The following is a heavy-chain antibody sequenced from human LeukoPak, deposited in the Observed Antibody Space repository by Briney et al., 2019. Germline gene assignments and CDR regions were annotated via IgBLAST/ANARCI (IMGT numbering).Heavy chain of an antibody. V-gene: IGHV3-23*01. J-gene: IGHJ4*02. CDR1: GFTFSNYD. CDR2: ISGSGGST. Sequence: GGSLRLSCAASGFTFSNYDMSWVRQAPGKGLEWVSGISGSGGSTYYADSVKGRFTISRDNSMNTLYLQMNSLRAEDTAVYYCASTTYYYDSRGYYYFDYWGQGTLVTVSS. D-gene: IGHD3-22*01. CDR3: ASTTYYYDSRGYYYFDY.